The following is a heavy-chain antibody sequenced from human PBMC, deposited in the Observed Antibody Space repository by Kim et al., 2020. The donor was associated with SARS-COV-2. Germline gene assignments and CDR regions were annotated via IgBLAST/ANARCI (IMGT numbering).Heavy chain of an antibody. Sequence: KFQGRVTMTRNTSISTAYMELSSLGSEDTAVYYCARAVWFRELLPRYYFDYWGQGTLVTVSS. V-gene: IGHV1-8*01. D-gene: IGHD3-10*01. J-gene: IGHJ4*02. CDR3: ARAVWFRELLPRYYFDY.